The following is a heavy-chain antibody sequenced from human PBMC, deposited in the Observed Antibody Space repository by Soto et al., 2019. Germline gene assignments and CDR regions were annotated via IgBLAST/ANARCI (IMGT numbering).Heavy chain of an antibody. CDR2: IYHSGST. D-gene: IGHD3-3*01. J-gene: IGHJ6*02. CDR3: ARDNYDFWSGYNDYYYGMDV. Sequence: SETLSLTCAVSGGSISSSNWWSWVRQPPGKGLEWIGEIYHSGSTNYNPSLKSRVTISVDKSKNQFSLKLSSVTAADTAVYYCARDNYDFWSGYNDYYYGMDVWGQGTTVT. V-gene: IGHV4-4*02. CDR1: GGSISSSNW.